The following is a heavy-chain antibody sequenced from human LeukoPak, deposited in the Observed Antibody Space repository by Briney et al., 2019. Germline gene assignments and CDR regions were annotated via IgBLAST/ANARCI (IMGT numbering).Heavy chain of an antibody. V-gene: IGHV3-23*01. CDR1: GFTFSSYA. CDR3: AKDLRQLPVEADY. D-gene: IGHD2-2*01. J-gene: IGHJ4*02. CDR2: ISGSGGST. Sequence: GGSLRLSCAASGFTFSSYAMSWVRQAPGKGLEWVSAISGSGGSTYYADSVKGRFTISRDNSKNTVYLQMNSLRAEDTALYYCAKDLRQLPVEADYWGQGTLVTVSS.